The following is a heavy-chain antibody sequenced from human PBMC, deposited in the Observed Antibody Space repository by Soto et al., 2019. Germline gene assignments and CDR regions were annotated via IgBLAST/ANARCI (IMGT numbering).Heavy chain of an antibody. CDR1: GYTFTSYG. Sequence: GASVKVSCKASGYTFTSYGISWVRQAPGQGLEWMGWISAYNGNTNYAQKLQGRVTMTTDTSTSTAYMELRSLRSDDTAVYYCATTRQSSSSYYYYGMDVWGQGTTVTVSS. J-gene: IGHJ6*02. CDR2: ISAYNGNT. D-gene: IGHD6-6*01. CDR3: ATTRQSSSSYYYYGMDV. V-gene: IGHV1-18*01.